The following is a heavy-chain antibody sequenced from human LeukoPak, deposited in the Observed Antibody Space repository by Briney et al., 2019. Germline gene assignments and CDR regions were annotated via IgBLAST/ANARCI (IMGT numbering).Heavy chain of an antibody. J-gene: IGHJ4*01. Sequence: PSETLSLTCTVSGGSISSSSYHRGWIRQPPGKRLEWIGSIYYSGTTYYNPSLKSRVTISVDTSKNQFSLKVSSVTAADTAVYYGAARIRYTSGGYDYWGHGSLVTVSS. V-gene: IGHV4-39*01. CDR3: AARIRYTSGGYDY. D-gene: IGHD6-19*01. CDR1: GGSISSSSYH. CDR2: IYYSGTT.